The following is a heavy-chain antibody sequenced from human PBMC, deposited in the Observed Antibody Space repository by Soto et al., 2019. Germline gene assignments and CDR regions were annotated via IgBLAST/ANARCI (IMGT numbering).Heavy chain of an antibody. V-gene: IGHV1-18*01. CDR2: ISAYNGNT. J-gene: IGHJ4*02. D-gene: IGHD2-15*01. CDR3: ARDVEGLGYCSGGSCSTTFDY. Sequence: QVQLVQSGAEVKKPGASVKVSCKASGYTFTSYGISWVRQAPGQGLEWMGWISAYNGNTNYAQKLQGRVTMTTDTSTXXAXMXXRSLRSDDTAVYYCARDVEGLGYCSGGSCSTTFDYWGQGTLVTVSS. CDR1: GYTFTSYG.